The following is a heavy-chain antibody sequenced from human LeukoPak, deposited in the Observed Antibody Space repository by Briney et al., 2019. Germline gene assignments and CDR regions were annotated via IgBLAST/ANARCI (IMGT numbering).Heavy chain of an antibody. J-gene: IGHJ4*02. D-gene: IGHD6-13*01. CDR1: GGSINSYF. CDR2: IDYSGST. Sequence: PSQTLSLTCTVSGGSINSYFWSWIRRPPGKGLEWIGYIDYSGSTNYNPSLKSRVTISVDTSKNQFSLRLSSVTAADTAVYYCARTIQYSSSWFDDWGQGTLVTVSS. V-gene: IGHV4-59*01. CDR3: ARTIQYSSSWFDD.